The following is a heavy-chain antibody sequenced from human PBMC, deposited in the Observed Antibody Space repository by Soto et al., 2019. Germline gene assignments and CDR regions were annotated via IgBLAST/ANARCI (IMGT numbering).Heavy chain of an antibody. CDR1: GASISGFY. J-gene: IGHJ5*02. CDR2: IYATGTT. CDR3: VRDGTKTLRDWFDP. D-gene: IGHD1-1*01. V-gene: IGHV4-4*07. Sequence: SETLSLTCTVSGASISGFYWSWIRKSAGKGLEWIGRIYATGTTDYNPSLKSRVMMSVDASKKQFSLKLRSVTAADTAVYYCVRDGTKTLRDWFDPWGQGISVTVSS.